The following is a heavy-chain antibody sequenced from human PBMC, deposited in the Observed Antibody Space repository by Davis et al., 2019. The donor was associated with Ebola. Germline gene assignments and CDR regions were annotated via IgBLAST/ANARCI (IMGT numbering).Heavy chain of an antibody. Sequence: ESLKISCAASGFTFSSYGMHWVRQSPGKGLEWIGEINHSGSTNYNPSLKSRVTISVDTSKNQFSLKLTSVTAADTAVFYCARGLGGRGVAVMHYYYYYGLDVWGQGTTVTVSS. CDR1: GFTFSSYG. CDR3: ARGLGGRGVAVMHYYYYYGLDV. CDR2: INHSGST. J-gene: IGHJ6*02. D-gene: IGHD3-16*01. V-gene: IGHV4-34*01.